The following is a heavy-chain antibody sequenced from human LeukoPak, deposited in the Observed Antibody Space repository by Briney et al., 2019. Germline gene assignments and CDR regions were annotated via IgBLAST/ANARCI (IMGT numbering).Heavy chain of an antibody. Sequence: ASVTVSCMASGYTFTGYYMHWVRQAPGQGLEWMGWINPNSGGTNYAQKFQGRVTMTRDTSISSAYMELSRLRSDDTAVYYCARVLSFTPARGYYFDYWGQGTLVTVSS. J-gene: IGHJ4*02. V-gene: IGHV1-2*02. D-gene: IGHD3-10*01. CDR3: ARVLSFTPARGYYFDY. CDR1: GYTFTGYY. CDR2: INPNSGGT.